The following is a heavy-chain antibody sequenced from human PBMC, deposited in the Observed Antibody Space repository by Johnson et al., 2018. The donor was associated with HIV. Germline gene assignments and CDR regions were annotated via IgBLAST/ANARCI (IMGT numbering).Heavy chain of an antibody. CDR3: AKDWDRWLQPPGDAFDI. J-gene: IGHJ3*02. CDR2: IYSGGST. Sequence: VQLVESGGGVVQPGRSLRLSCAASGFTVSSNYMRWVRQAPGKGLEWVSVIYSGGSTYYADSVKGRFTISRDNSKNTLYLQMNSLRAEDTAVYYCAKDWDRWLQPPGDAFDIRGRGTMVTVSS. D-gene: IGHD5-24*01. V-gene: IGHV3-66*01. CDR1: GFTVSSNY.